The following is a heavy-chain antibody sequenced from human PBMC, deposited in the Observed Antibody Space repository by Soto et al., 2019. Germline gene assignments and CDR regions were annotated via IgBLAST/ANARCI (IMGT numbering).Heavy chain of an antibody. Sequence: QVQLVQSGVEMKKPGASVKVSCKASGYTFTSYGINWVRQAPGQGLEWMGWINTYNSNTSYARKLQGRVTMTTDTSTSTAYMELRSLRSDDTAVYYCARSITMVRGTPRIMDVWGQGTTVTVSS. CDR3: ARSITMVRGTPRIMDV. D-gene: IGHD3-10*01. CDR2: INTYNSNT. V-gene: IGHV1-18*04. CDR1: GYTFTSYG. J-gene: IGHJ6*02.